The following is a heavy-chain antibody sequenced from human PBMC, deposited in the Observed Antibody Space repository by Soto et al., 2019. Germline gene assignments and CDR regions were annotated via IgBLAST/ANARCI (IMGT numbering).Heavy chain of an antibody. CDR2: IKQDGSEK. CDR3: ARDLLIAAAGTSDY. D-gene: IGHD6-13*01. CDR1: GFTFSSYW. J-gene: IGHJ4*02. V-gene: IGHV3-7*04. Sequence: EVQLVESGGGLVQPGGSLRLSCAASGFTFSSYWMSWVRQAPGKGLEWVANIKQDGSEKYYVDSVKGRFTISRDNAKHSLYLQMNSLRAEVTAVYYCARDLLIAAAGTSDYWGQGPLVTVSS.